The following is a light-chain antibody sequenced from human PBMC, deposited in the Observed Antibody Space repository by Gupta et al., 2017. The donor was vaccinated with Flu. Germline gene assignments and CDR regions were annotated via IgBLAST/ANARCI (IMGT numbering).Light chain of an antibody. CDR1: SSKIGAGYD. V-gene: IGLV1-40*01. J-gene: IGLJ3*02. CDR2: GNS. Sequence: QSVLTQPPSVSGAPGQRVTISCTESSSKIGAGYDVHWYQQLPGTAPKLLIYGNSNRPSGVPDRFSGSKSGTSASLVITGLQAEDEADYYCQSYDSSLSGSVFGGGTEVTVL. CDR3: QSYDSSLSGSV.